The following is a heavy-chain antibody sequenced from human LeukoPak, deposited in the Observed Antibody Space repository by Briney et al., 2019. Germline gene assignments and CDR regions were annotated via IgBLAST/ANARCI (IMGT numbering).Heavy chain of an antibody. J-gene: IGHJ4*02. CDR3: ARNKESTVADPFDY. CDR2: IYYSGIT. D-gene: IGHD4-23*01. Sequence: SETLSLTCTVSGGSINSRTYYWAWIRQPPGKGREWIGSIYYSGITYYNPSLKSRVNISVDTSNNQFSLNLSSVTAADTAVYYCARNKESTVADPFDYWGQGTLVTVSS. V-gene: IGHV4-39*01. CDR1: GGSINSRTYY.